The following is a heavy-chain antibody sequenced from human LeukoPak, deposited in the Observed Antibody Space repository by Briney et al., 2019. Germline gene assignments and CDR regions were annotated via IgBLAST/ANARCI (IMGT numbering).Heavy chain of an antibody. V-gene: IGHV1-69-2*01. J-gene: IGHJ3*02. Sequence: ASVKVSCKASGYTFTDYYMHWVQQAPGKGLEWMGLVDPEDGKTIYAEKFQGRVTITADTSTDTAYMELSSLRSEDTAVYYCATRGETAAFDIWGQGTMVTVSS. CDR2: VDPEDGKT. CDR3: ATRGETAAFDI. D-gene: IGHD3-16*01. CDR1: GYTFTDYY.